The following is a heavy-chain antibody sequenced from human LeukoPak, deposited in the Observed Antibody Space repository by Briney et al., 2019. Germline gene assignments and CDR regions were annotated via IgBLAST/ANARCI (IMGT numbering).Heavy chain of an antibody. Sequence: ASVKVSCKVSGYTLTELSMHWVRQAPGKGLEWMGGFDPEDGETIYAQKFQGRVTMTEDTSTDTAYMELSSLRSEDTAVYYCATSQRGRWLLVFDYWGQGTLVTVSS. CDR3: ATSQRGRWLLVFDY. V-gene: IGHV1-24*01. CDR1: GYTLTELS. CDR2: FDPEDGET. D-gene: IGHD4-23*01. J-gene: IGHJ4*02.